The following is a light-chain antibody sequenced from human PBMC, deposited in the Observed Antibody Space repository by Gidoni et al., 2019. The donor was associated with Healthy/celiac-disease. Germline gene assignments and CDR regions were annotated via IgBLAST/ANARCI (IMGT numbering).Light chain of an antibody. Sequence: AAPTLQSGVPSRFSGSGSGTEFTLTISSLQPEDFATYYCQQLNSYPLTFGGXTKVEIK. J-gene: IGKJ4*01. CDR3: QQLNSYPLT. CDR2: AAP. V-gene: IGKV1-9*01.